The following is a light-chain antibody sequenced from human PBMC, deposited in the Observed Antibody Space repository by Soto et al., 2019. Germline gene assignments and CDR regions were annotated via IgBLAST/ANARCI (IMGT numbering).Light chain of an antibody. J-gene: IGLJ3*02. Sequence: QSDLTQPPSVSGAPGQRVTISCTGSYSNIGAGYEVHWYQQVPGTAPKLLVSGHNNRPSGVPDRFFGSKSGSSASLTIIGLQAEDEDDYYCQSFDNSVSGSGVFGGGTKLTVL. V-gene: IGLV1-40*01. CDR1: YSNIGAGYE. CDR2: GHN. CDR3: QSFDNSVSGSGV.